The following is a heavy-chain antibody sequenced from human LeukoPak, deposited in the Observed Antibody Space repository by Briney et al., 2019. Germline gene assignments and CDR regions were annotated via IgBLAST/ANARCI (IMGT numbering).Heavy chain of an antibody. CDR2: IGYSAGDT. D-gene: IGHD4-17*01. V-gene: IGHV3-23*01. CDR1: GFTVSSYA. Sequence: GGSLRLSCAGSGFTVSSYAMTWVRQAPGKGLEWVSAIGYSAGDTYYADSVKGRFTISRDNSMNTMYLQMSSLRADDTALYYCAKDDDGHHHGVDHWGQGTLVTVSS. CDR3: AKDDDGHHHGVDH. J-gene: IGHJ4*02.